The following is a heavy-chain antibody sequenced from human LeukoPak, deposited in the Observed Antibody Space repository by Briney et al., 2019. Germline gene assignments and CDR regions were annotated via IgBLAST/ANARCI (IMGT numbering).Heavy chain of an antibody. CDR2: IYHDGST. Sequence: NPSETLSLTCTVSGGSISSYYWSWIRQPPGKGLEWIGYIYHDGSTNYNPSLKSRVTLSVDKSKKQFSLKLSSVTAADTAVYYCATLGEDYWGQGTLVTVSS. V-gene: IGHV4-59*08. CDR3: ATLGEDY. D-gene: IGHD3-16*01. J-gene: IGHJ4*02. CDR1: GGSISSYY.